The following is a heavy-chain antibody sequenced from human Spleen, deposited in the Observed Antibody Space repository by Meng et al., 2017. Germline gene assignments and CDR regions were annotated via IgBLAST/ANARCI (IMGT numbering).Heavy chain of an antibody. CDR3: ARGRGRGSPNWFDA. CDR1: GGSFSGYY. J-gene: IGHJ5*01. CDR2: IYYSGTT. Sequence: LWVAGMLEPSRTLSLTCAVSGGSFSGYYWSWIRQPPGKGLEWIGYIYYSGTTNYKPSLKRRITISVDTAKNQFSLKLNSVTAADTAVYYCARGRGRGSPNWFDAWGHGTLVTVSS. D-gene: IGHD3-10*01. V-gene: IGHV4-34*01.